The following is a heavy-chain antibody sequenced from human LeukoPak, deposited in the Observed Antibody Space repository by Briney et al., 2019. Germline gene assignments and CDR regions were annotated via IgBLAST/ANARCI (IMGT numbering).Heavy chain of an antibody. D-gene: IGHD2-21*01. CDR1: GGSISSYY. V-gene: IGHV4-59*01. CDR2: IYYSGST. Sequence: SETLSLTCTVSGGSISSYYWSWIRQPPGKGLEWIGYIYYSGSTNYNPSLKSRVTISVDTSKNQFSLKLSSVTAADTAVYYCAGVFYSADAFDIWGQGTMVTVSS. CDR3: AGVFYSADAFDI. J-gene: IGHJ3*02.